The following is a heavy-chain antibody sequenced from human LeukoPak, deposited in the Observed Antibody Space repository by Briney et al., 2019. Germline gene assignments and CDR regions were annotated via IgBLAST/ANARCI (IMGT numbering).Heavy chain of an antibody. V-gene: IGHV3-23*01. J-gene: IGHJ4*02. Sequence: PGGSLRLSCAASGFTFSNYAMSWVRQAPGKGLEWVSVISGSGGNTDYADSVKGRFTISRDNSKNTLSLQMNSLRAEDTAVYYCARMRDIAATTYFDHWGQGTLVAVSS. CDR2: ISGSGGNT. CDR1: GFTFSNYA. D-gene: IGHD5-12*01. CDR3: ARMRDIAATTYFDH.